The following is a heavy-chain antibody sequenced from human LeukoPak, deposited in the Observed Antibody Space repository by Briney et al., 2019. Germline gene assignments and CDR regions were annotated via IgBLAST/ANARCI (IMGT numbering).Heavy chain of an antibody. CDR1: GFTFSGYA. D-gene: IGHD5-18*01. CDR2: ISGSGDNT. CDR3: ARTVDTSMVYYFDY. J-gene: IGHJ4*02. Sequence: GGSLRLSCAASGFTFSGYAMSWVRQAPGKGLEWVSGISGSGDNTYYADSVKGRFTISRDNSKNTLYLQMNSLRAEDTAVYDCARTVDTSMVYYFDYWGQGTLVTVSS. V-gene: IGHV3-23*01.